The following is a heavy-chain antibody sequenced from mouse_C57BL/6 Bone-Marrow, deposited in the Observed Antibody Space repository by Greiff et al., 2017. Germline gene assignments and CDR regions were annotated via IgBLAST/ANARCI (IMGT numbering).Heavy chain of an antibody. CDR1: GYTFTSYW. CDR2: INPSTGGT. D-gene: IGHD2-4*01. Sequence: QVQLQQPGTELVKPGASVKLSCKASGYTFTSYWMHWVKQRPGQGLEWIGNINPSTGGTTYNEKFKSKATLTVDKSSSTAYMQLSSLTSEDSAVYDCARVIYYDYDDFDDWGQGTTLTVSA. J-gene: IGHJ2*01. CDR3: ARVIYYDYDDFDD. V-gene: IGHV1-53*01.